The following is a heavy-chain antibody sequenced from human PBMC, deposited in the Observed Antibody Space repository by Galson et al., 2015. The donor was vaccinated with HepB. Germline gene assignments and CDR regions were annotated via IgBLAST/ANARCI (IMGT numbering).Heavy chain of an antibody. V-gene: IGHV1-69*13. CDR1: GKTFSGFS. J-gene: IGHJ4*02. CDR3: ASTRGSDWEYFDY. D-gene: IGHD6-19*01. CDR2: IIPNFGTA. Sequence: SVKVSCKASGKTFSGFSVAWVRQAPGQGLEWMGGIIPNFGTANYAQKFKGRSAITEEESARTAYFELRNLTPEDTATYYGASTRGSDWEYFDYWGQGTLVTVSS.